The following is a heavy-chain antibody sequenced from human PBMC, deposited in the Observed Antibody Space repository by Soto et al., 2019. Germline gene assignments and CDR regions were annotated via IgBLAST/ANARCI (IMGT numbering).Heavy chain of an antibody. D-gene: IGHD2-15*01. J-gene: IGHJ4*02. V-gene: IGHV4-4*02. CDR3: ARRGGGVVLAATTPFDY. CDR2: IYHSGST. Sequence: QVPLQESGPRLVRPSGTLSLTCTVSSGSISTANWWSWVRQPPGRGLEWIGEIYHSGSTNYNLSRKSRHTLSVDKSKTHSSLRLSSVTAAGTAQYYCARRGGGVVLAATTPFDYWGQGTLVTVSS. CDR1: SGSISTANW.